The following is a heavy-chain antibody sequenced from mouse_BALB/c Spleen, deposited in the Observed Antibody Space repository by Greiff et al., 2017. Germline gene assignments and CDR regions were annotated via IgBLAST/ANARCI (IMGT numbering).Heavy chain of an antibody. V-gene: IGHV5-17*02. CDR1: GFTFSSFG. D-gene: IGHD2-3*01. J-gene: IGHJ3*01. CDR2: ISSGSSTI. CDR3: ARSYDGYYVAWFAY. Sequence: EVKLMESGGGLVQPGGSRKLSCAASGFTFSSFGMHWVRQAPEKGLEWVAYISSGSSTIYYADTVKGRFTISRDNAKNTLYLQMSSLKSEDTAMYYCARSYDGYYVAWFAYWGQGTLVTVSA.